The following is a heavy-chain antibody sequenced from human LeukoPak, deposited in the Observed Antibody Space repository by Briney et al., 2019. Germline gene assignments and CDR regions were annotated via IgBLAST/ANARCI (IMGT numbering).Heavy chain of an antibody. D-gene: IGHD1-1*01. V-gene: IGHV1-2*04. CDR2: INPNSGGT. CDR1: GYTFTGYY. CDR3: ARDGTDYYGMDV. Sequence: ASVKVSCKASGYTFTGYYMHWLRQAPGQGLEWMGWINPNSGGTNYAQKFQGWVTMTRDTSISTAYMELSRLRSDDTAVYYCARDGTDYYGMDVWGQGTTVTVSS. J-gene: IGHJ6*02.